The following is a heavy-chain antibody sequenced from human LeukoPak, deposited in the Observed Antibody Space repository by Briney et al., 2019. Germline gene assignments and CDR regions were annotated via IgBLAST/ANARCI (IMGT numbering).Heavy chain of an antibody. CDR3: AHRFSHGSGSYYNNWFDP. D-gene: IGHD3-10*01. CDR2: IYWDDDK. Sequence: SGPTLVNPTQTLTLTCTFSGFSLSTSGVGVGWIRQPPGKALEWLAPIYWDDDKRYSPSLKSRLTITKDTSKNQVVLTMTSMDPVDTATYYCAHRFSHGSGSYYNNWFDPWGQGTLVTVSS. CDR1: GFSLSTSGVG. J-gene: IGHJ5*02. V-gene: IGHV2-5*02.